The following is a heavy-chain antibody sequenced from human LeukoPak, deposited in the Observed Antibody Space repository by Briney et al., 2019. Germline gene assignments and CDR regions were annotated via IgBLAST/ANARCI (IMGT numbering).Heavy chain of an antibody. Sequence: GGSLRLSCAASGFTFSTYWMHWVRQAPGKGLVWVSRINPDGTSTGYADSVKGRFTISRDNAKNSLYLQMNSLRAEDTAVYYRARDLGAVFAFFDYWGQGTLVTVSS. J-gene: IGHJ4*02. D-gene: IGHD2-21*01. CDR2: INPDGTST. V-gene: IGHV3-74*01. CDR1: GFTFSTYW. CDR3: ARDLGAVFAFFDY.